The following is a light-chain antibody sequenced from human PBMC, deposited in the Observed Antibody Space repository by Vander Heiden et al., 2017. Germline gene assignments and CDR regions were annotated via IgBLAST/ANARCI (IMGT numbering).Light chain of an antibody. V-gene: IGLV2-11*01. CDR1: SSDVGGYNY. CDR2: DVS. J-gene: IGLJ2*01. CDR3: CSDASSYPVV. Sequence: QSALTQPRSVSGSPGQSVTISCTGTSSDVGGYNYVSWYQPHPGKVPKLMNYDVSKPPSRVPGRFSGSKSSNAAFPTIAGLQAEDEADYYCCSDASSYPVVFGGGTKLTVL.